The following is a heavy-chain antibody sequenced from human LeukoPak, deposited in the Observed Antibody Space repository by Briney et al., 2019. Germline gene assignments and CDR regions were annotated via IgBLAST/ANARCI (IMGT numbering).Heavy chain of an antibody. Sequence: ASVKVSCKASGYTFTDYYIHWVRQAPGQGLEWMGWINPNSGATYYEQKFQGRVTMTRDTSISTAYMEVSRLRSDDSAVYYCARYMAAAGTFDYWGQGTLVTVSS. J-gene: IGHJ4*02. CDR2: INPNSGAT. CDR3: ARYMAAAGTFDY. CDR1: GYTFTDYY. V-gene: IGHV1-2*02. D-gene: IGHD6-13*01.